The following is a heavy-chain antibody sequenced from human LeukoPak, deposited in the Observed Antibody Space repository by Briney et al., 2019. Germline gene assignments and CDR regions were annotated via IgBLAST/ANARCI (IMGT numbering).Heavy chain of an antibody. J-gene: IGHJ4*02. D-gene: IGHD3-22*01. CDR1: GGSISSYY. V-gene: IGHV4-59*01. CDR3: ARETYYYDSSGHFDY. CDR2: IYYSGST. Sequence: SETLSLTCTVSGGSISSYYWSWIRQPPGKGLEWIGYIYYSGSTNYNPSLKSRVTISVDTSKNQFSLKLSSVTAADTAVYYCARETYYYDSSGHFDYWGQGTLVIVSS.